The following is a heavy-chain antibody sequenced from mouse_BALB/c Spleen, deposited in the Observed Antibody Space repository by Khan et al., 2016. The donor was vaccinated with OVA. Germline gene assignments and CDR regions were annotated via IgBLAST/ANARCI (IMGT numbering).Heavy chain of an antibody. CDR3: ARTARIIY. CDR1: GYSITSGYG. V-gene: IGHV3-2*02. CDR2: ISYIVST. J-gene: IGHJ2*01. Sequence: EVQLQESGPGLVKPSQSLSLTCTVTGYSITSGYGWNWLRQFPGNKLEWMGYISYIVSTNYNPSLKSRISITRDTSKNQFFLQLYSETTEDTDTYYCARTARIIYWGEGTTLKVSS. D-gene: IGHD1-2*01.